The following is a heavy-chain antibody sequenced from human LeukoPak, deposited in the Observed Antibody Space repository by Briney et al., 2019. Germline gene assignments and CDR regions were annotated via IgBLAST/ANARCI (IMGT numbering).Heavy chain of an antibody. D-gene: IGHD2-2*01. Sequence: GGSLRLSCVATGFTFDEHTINWVRQRPGKGLEWVSLVTWEGSAFHGDSVKGRFTVSRDRKENSVFLQMNSLNPEDSAVYFCVRDALPHCASSSCYQFDYWGQGTLVTVSS. V-gene: IGHV3-43*01. CDR2: VTWEGSA. J-gene: IGHJ4*02. CDR1: GFTFDEHT. CDR3: VRDALPHCASSSCYQFDY.